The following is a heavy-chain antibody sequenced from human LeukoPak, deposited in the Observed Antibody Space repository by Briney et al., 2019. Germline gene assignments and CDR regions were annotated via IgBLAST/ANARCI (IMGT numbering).Heavy chain of an antibody. Sequence: GGSLRLSCAASGFTFSSYAMSWVRQAPGKGLEWVSAISGSGGSTYYADSVKGRFTISRDNSKNTLYLQMNSLRAEDTAVYYCAKDHDFWSGYGNWFDPWGQGTLVTVSS. J-gene: IGHJ5*02. CDR2: ISGSGGST. CDR3: AKDHDFWSGYGNWFDP. V-gene: IGHV3-23*01. D-gene: IGHD3-3*01. CDR1: GFTFSSYA.